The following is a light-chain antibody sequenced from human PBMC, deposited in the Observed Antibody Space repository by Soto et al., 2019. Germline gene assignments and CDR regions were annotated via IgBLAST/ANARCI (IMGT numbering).Light chain of an antibody. Sequence: QSALTQPASVSGSPGQSITISCTGTSSDVGGYNYVSWYQQHPGKAPKLMIYEVSNRPSGVSNRFSGSKSGNTASLTISGLQAEDEADYYCSSYTSSSTLSVFGTGNKLTVL. CDR2: EVS. CDR1: SSDVGGYNY. CDR3: SSYTSSSTLSV. V-gene: IGLV2-14*01. J-gene: IGLJ1*01.